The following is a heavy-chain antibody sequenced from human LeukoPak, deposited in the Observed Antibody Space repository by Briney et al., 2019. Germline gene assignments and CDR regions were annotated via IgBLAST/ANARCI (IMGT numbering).Heavy chain of an antibody. CDR3: VGSHGY. V-gene: IGHV3-7*01. Sequence: PGGSLRLSCEASGFTFIHYWMSWVRQVPGKGPEWVANIKQDSSASFYLDSMKGRVTISRDNAKNSLYLQMYSLRVEDTAVYYCVGSHGYWGQGTLVTVSS. J-gene: IGHJ4*02. CDR2: IKQDSSAS. CDR1: GFTFIHYW.